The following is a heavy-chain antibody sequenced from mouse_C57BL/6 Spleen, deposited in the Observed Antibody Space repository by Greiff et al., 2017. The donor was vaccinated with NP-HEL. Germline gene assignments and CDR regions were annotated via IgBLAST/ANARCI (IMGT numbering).Heavy chain of an antibody. CDR3: TRSAITTVVATRFDY. CDR2: IDPETGGT. D-gene: IGHD1-1*01. CDR1: GYTFTDYE. J-gene: IGHJ2*01. V-gene: IGHV1-15*01. Sequence: QVQLQQSGAELVRPGASVTLSCKASGYTFTDYEMHWVKQTPVHGLEWIGAIDPETGGTAYNQKFKGKAILTADKSSSTAYMELRSLTSEDSAVYYCTRSAITTVVATRFDYWGQGTTLTVSS.